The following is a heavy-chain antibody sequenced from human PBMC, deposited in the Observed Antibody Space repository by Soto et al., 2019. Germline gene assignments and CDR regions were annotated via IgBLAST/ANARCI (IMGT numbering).Heavy chain of an antibody. CDR1: GASISSYY. V-gene: IGHV4-59*01. J-gene: IGHJ4*02. CDR3: ARDTPPSR. Sequence: QVQLQESGPGLVKPSETLSLTCTVSGASISSYYWSWIRQPPGKGLEWIGYVYYSGSTNYNPSLKSRVTLSVDTSKKQFSLKLSSVTAADTATYYCARDTPPSRWGQGILVTVSS. CDR2: VYYSGST.